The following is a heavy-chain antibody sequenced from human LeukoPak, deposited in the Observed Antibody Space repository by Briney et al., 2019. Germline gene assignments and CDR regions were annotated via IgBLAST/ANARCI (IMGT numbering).Heavy chain of an antibody. Sequence: GGSLRLSWAASGFTFSSYAMSWVRQAPGKGLEWVSAISGSGGSTYYADSVKGRFTISRGWSRNTLYLQMNSLRVEDSAVYYCAKDFGRFGVGVSLDFWGLGTLVTVAS. J-gene: IGHJ4*02. CDR2: ISGSGGST. D-gene: IGHD3-16*01. V-gene: IGHV3-23*01. CDR1: GFTFSSYA. CDR3: AKDFGRFGVGVSLDF.